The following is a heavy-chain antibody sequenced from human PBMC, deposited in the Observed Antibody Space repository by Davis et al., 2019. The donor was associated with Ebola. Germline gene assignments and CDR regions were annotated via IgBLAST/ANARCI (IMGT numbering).Heavy chain of an antibody. D-gene: IGHD3-3*01. Sequence: LSCAASGFTVRSNYMSWVRQAPGKGLEWVAVIWYNGSNKYYADSVTGRFTISRDNSKNTLYLQMNSLRAEDTAVYYCARGPPILEWLYFDYWGQGTLVTVSS. CDR3: ARGPPILEWLYFDY. V-gene: IGHV3-33*08. J-gene: IGHJ4*02. CDR1: GFTVRSNY. CDR2: IWYNGSNK.